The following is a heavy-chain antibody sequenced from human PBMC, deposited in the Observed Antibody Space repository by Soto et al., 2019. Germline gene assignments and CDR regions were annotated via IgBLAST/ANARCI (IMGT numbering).Heavy chain of an antibody. CDR3: AKGSASSRPYYFDS. J-gene: IGHJ4*01. CDR2: ISGSSKYT. CDR1: GFTFSNYV. Sequence: VGSLRLSCAASGFTFSNYVMSWVRQAPGKGLEWISAISGSSKYTYDADSVKGRFTVSRDHSKNTLFLQMSNLRAEDTALYFCAKGSASSRPYYFDSWGHGTLVTVSS. V-gene: IGHV3-23*01. D-gene: IGHD2-21*01.